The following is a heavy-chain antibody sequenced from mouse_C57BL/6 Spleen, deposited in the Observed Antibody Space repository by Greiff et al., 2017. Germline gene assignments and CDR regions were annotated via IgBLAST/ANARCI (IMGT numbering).Heavy chain of an antibody. V-gene: IGHV1-26*01. CDR2: INPNNGGT. D-gene: IGHD4-1*01. J-gene: IGHJ4*01. CDR3: ARDWDGGDY. CDR1: GYTFTDYY. Sequence: EVQLQQSGPELVKPGASVKISCKASGYTFTDYYMNWVKQSHGKSLEWIGDINPNNGGTSYNQKFKGKATLTVDKSSSTAYMELRSLTSEDSAVYYCARDWDGGDYWGQGTSVTVSS.